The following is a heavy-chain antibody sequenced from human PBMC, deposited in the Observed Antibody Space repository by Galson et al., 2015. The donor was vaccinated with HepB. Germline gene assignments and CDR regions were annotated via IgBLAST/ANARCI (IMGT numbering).Heavy chain of an antibody. D-gene: IGHD3-10*01. CDR1: GFTVSSNY. Sequence: SLRLSCAASGFTVSSNYMSWVRQAPGKGLEWVSVIYSGGSTYYEDSVKGRFTISRDNDKNTMYLQMNSLSAEDTAVYYCARAPSSGSFDYWGQGTLVTVSS. V-gene: IGHV3-53*01. CDR3: ARAPSSGSFDY. CDR2: IYSGGST. J-gene: IGHJ4*02.